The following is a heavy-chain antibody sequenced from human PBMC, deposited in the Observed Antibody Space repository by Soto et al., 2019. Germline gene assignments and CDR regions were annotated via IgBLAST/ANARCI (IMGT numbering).Heavy chain of an antibody. CDR2: ISYDGSNK. Sequence: QVQLVESGGGVVQPGRSLRLSCAAYGFAFSSYAMHWVRQAPGKGLEWVAVISYDGSNKYYADSVKGRFTISRDNSKNTLYLQMNSLRAEDTAVYYCARDLSGSGDWGQGNLVTVSS. J-gene: IGHJ4*02. CDR3: ARDLSGSGD. V-gene: IGHV3-30-3*01. CDR1: GFAFSSYA. D-gene: IGHD3-10*01.